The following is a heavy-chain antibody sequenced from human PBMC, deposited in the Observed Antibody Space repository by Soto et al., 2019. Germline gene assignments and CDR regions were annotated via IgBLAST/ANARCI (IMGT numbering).Heavy chain of an antibody. V-gene: IGHV5-51*01. CDR2: IYPGDSET. D-gene: IGHD6-13*01. J-gene: IGHJ5*02. CDR3: ARRRAGNPDDWFDP. Sequence: PGESLKISCKGSGYSFTSYWIAWVRQMPGKGLEWMGIIYPGDSETKYSPSFQGQVTISADKSINTAYLQWISLKASDTAMYYCARRRAGNPDDWFDPWGQGTLVTVSS. CDR1: GYSFTSYW.